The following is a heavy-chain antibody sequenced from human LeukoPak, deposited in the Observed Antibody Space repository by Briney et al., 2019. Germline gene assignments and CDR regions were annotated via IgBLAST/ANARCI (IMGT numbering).Heavy chain of an antibody. CDR1: GFTFSSYS. CDR3: ARDRRPYDYGDYYYGMDV. J-gene: IGHJ6*02. V-gene: IGHV3-48*02. D-gene: IGHD4-17*01. CDR2: ISSSSSTI. Sequence: PGGSLRLSCAASGFTFSSYSMNWVRQAPGKGLEWVSYISSSSSTIYYADSVKGRFTISRDNAKNSLYLQMNSLRDEDTAVYYCARDRRPYDYGDYYYGMDVWGPGTTVTVSS.